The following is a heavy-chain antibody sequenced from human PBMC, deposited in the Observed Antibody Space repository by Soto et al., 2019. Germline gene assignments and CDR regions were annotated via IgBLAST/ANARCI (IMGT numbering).Heavy chain of an antibody. D-gene: IGHD6-19*01. J-gene: IGHJ4*02. Sequence: PSETLSLTCTVSGGSIRGYDWSWIRQPAGKGLEWLGRIYPTGSTNYNPSLKGRVTMSVDTSKNQFSLKLTSVTAADTAMYYCARRSGHDSSGWHYFDYWGQGTLVTVSS. CDR2: IYPTGST. V-gene: IGHV4-4*07. CDR1: GGSIRGYD. CDR3: ARRSGHDSSGWHYFDY.